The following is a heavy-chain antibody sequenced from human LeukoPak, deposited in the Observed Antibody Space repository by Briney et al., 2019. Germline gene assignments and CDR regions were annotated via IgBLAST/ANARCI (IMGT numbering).Heavy chain of an antibody. CDR2: VNPNSGGT. D-gene: IGHD3-22*01. Sequence: ASVKVSCKASGYTFTGYYLHWVRQAPGQGLEWMGCVNPNSGGTNYAQKFQGRVTMTRDTSISTAYMELSRLRSDDTAVYYCARDSYYYDSSGVSKFDYWGQGTLVTVSS. V-gene: IGHV1-2*02. CDR1: GYTFTGYY. J-gene: IGHJ4*02. CDR3: ARDSYYYDSSGVSKFDY.